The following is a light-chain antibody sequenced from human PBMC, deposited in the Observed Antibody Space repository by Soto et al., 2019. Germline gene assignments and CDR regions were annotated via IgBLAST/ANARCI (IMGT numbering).Light chain of an antibody. CDR1: QSVTSSY. CDR2: GAS. J-gene: IGKJ4*01. Sequence: EIVLTQSPGTLSLSPGERATLSCRASQSVTSSYLAWYQQKPGQAPRLLIYGASSRATGIPDRFSGRGSGTDFTLTISRLEPEDFAVYYCQQYGSSLPLSFGGGTKVDIK. V-gene: IGKV3-20*01. CDR3: QQYGSSLPLS.